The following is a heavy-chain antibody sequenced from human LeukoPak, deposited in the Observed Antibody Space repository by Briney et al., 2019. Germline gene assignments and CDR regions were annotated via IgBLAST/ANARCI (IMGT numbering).Heavy chain of an antibody. CDR2: ISSSGSYI. Sequence: PGGSLRLSCAVSGFTFKSTFMNWVRQAPGKGLEWVSSISSSGSYIHYADSVKGRFIVSRDNGNNTLYLDMSGLSAEDSAIYYCTRDHGARDDWGQGTLVTVSS. CDR3: TRDHGARDD. CDR1: GFTFKSTF. D-gene: IGHD3-10*01. J-gene: IGHJ4*02. V-gene: IGHV3-21*01.